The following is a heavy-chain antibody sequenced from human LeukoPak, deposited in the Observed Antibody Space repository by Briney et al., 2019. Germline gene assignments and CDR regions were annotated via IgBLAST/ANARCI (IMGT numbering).Heavy chain of an antibody. CDR2: IYSDGTS. V-gene: IGHV3-53*01. CDR1: GFTVSNSF. CDR3: TKTGGPWD. D-gene: IGHD7-27*01. Sequence: GGSLRLSCAASGFTVSNSFMSWIRQAPGKELEWVSVIYSDGTSYYADSVKARFSISRDNSKNSLYLQMNSLRVEDTAMYYCTKTGGPWDWGQGTLVTVSS. J-gene: IGHJ4*02.